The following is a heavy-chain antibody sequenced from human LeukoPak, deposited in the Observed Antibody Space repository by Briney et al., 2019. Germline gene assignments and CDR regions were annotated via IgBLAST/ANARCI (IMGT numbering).Heavy chain of an antibody. J-gene: IGHJ4*02. CDR2: ISAYNGNT. CDR1: GYTFTSYG. CDR3: ARVVPAYYFDY. D-gene: IGHD2-2*01. V-gene: IGHV1-18*04. Sequence: ASVKVSCKASGYTFTSYGIIWVRHAPGQGLEWMGWISAYNGNTNYAEKLQGRVTMTTDTSTNTSYMELRSPRSDDTAVYYCARVVPAYYFDYWGQGTLVTVSS.